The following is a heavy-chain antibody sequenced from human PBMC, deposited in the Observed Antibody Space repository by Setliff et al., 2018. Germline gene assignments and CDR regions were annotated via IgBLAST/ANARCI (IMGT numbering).Heavy chain of an antibody. Sequence: ASVKVSCKASGYTFTSYDINWVRQATGQGLEWMGWMNPNSGNTGYAQKFQGRVTMTRNTSISTAYMELRNLRSEDTAVYYCARGRERDYNFWSGYYPYYYYGMDVCGQGTTVTVSS. CDR2: MNPNSGNT. CDR3: ARGRERDYNFWSGYYPYYYYGMDV. V-gene: IGHV1-8*02. D-gene: IGHD3-3*01. J-gene: IGHJ6*02. CDR1: GYTFTSYD.